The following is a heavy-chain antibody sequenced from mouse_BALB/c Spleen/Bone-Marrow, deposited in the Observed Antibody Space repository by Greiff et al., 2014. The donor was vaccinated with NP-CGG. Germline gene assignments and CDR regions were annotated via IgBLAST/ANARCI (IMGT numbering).Heavy chain of an antibody. J-gene: IGHJ1*01. D-gene: IGHD6-5*01. CDR1: GFNIKDTY. CDR3: SRPIPTGHYWCFDV. V-gene: IGHV14-3*02. CDR2: IDPANGNT. Sequence: VQLQQPGAELVKPGASVKLSCAASGFNIKDTYMHWVKQRPEQGLEWIGRIDPANGNTKYDPKFQGKATITADTSSNTAYLQHSILTSEDTAVYYCSRPIPTGHYWCFDVWGAGTTVTVSS.